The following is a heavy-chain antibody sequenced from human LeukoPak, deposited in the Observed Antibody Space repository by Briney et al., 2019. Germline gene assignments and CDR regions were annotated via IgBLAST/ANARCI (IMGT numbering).Heavy chain of an antibody. D-gene: IGHD3-3*01. CDR1: GFTFSSYA. CDR2: ISGSGGST. Sequence: GGSLRLSCAASGFTFSSYAMSWVRQAPGKGLEWVSAISGSGGSTYYADSVKGRFTTPRDNSKNTLYLQMNSLRAEDTAVYYCAKVGVLRFLVWNWGQGTLVTVSS. CDR3: AKVGVLRFLVWN. V-gene: IGHV3-23*01. J-gene: IGHJ4*02.